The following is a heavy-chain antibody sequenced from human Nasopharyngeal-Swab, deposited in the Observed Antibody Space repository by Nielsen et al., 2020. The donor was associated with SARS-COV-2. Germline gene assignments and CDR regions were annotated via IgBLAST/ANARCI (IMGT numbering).Heavy chain of an antibody. CDR3: TTGRGYSYGYYYYYMDV. CDR2: IRSKANSYAT. J-gene: IGHJ6*03. CDR1: GFTFSGSA. V-gene: IGHV3-73*01. D-gene: IGHD5-18*01. Sequence: GGSLRLSCAASGFTFSGSAMHWVRQASGKGLEWVGRIRSKANSYATAYAASVKGRFTISRDDSKNTAYLQMNSLKTEDTAVYYCTTGRGYSYGYYYYYMDVWGKGTTVTVSS.